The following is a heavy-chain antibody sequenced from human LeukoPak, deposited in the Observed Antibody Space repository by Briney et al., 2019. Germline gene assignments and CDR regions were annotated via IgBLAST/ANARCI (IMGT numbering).Heavy chain of an antibody. Sequence: GGSLRLSCAASGFTFSSYAMSWVRQAPGKGLEWVANIKQDGSDKYYVDSVKGRFTLSRDNAKSSLYLQMNSLRAEDTAVYFCARIFAYTSIYYFDYWGQGTLVTVSS. CDR2: IKQDGSDK. CDR1: GFTFSSYA. J-gene: IGHJ4*02. CDR3: ARIFAYTSIYYFDY. D-gene: IGHD1-14*01. V-gene: IGHV3-7*01.